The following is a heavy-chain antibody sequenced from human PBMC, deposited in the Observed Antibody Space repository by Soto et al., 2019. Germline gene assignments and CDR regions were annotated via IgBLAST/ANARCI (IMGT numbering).Heavy chain of an antibody. CDR3: ERGPHILTGYTHWYFDL. CDR2: IWYDGSYK. V-gene: IGHV3-33*01. CDR1: GFTFSSYG. D-gene: IGHD3-9*01. J-gene: IGHJ2*01. Sequence: QVQLVESGGGVVQPGRSLRLSCAASGFTFSSYGMHWVRQAQGKGLEWVAVIWYDGSYKYYADSVKGRFTISRDNSKNTLYLQMNSLRAEDTAVYYCERGPHILTGYTHWYFDLWGRGTLVTVSS.